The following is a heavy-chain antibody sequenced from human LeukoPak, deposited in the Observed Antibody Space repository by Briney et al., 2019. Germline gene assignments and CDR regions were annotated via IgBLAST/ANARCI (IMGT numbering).Heavy chain of an antibody. CDR1: GFTFSDYY. V-gene: IGHV3-11*01. Sequence: PGGSLRLSCAASGFTFSDYYMSWIRQAPGKGLEWVPYISSSGTTISYTDSVKGRFTISRDNAKNSLYLQMNSLRAEDTAVYYCARDYRSTFDYWGQGTLVTVSS. J-gene: IGHJ4*02. D-gene: IGHD1-26*01. CDR2: ISSSGTTI. CDR3: ARDYRSTFDY.